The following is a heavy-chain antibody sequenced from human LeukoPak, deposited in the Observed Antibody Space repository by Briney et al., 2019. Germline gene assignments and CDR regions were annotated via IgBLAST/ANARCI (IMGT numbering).Heavy chain of an antibody. J-gene: IGHJ4*02. CDR3: ARDPYSNYFIDY. Sequence: PGGSLRLSCAASGFTFSSYSMNWVRQAPGKGLEWVSSISSSSSYIYYADSVKGRFTISRDNAKNSLYLQMNSLRAEDTAVYYRARDPYSNYFIDYWGQGTLVTVSS. D-gene: IGHD4-11*01. V-gene: IGHV3-21*01. CDR1: GFTFSSYS. CDR2: ISSSSSYI.